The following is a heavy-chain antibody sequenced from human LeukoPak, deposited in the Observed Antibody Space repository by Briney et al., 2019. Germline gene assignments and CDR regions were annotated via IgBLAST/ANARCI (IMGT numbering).Heavy chain of an antibody. V-gene: IGHV1-2*02. D-gene: IGHD3-22*01. Sequence: ASVKVSCKASGYTFTSYGISWVRQAPGQGLEWMGWINPNSGGTNYAQKFQGRVTMTRDTSISTAYMELSRLRSDDTAVYYCARGPHERSGYPDDWGQGTLVTVSS. J-gene: IGHJ4*02. CDR3: ARGPHERSGYPDD. CDR2: INPNSGGT. CDR1: GYTFTSYG.